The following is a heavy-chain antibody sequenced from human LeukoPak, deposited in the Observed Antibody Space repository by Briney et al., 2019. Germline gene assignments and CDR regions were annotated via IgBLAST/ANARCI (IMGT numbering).Heavy chain of an antibody. CDR1: GGSFSSGNYH. J-gene: IGHJ4*02. D-gene: IGHD4-17*01. V-gene: IGHV4-39*01. CDR3: VRYCRSSDYYHFDH. CDR2: IYYSGDT. Sequence: PSETLSLTCTVSGGSFSSGNYHWDWIRQPPGKGLEWIASIYYSGDTCYNPSLKSRVTISVDTSKNQFSLKLSSVTAADTAVYHCVRYCRSSDYYHFDHWGQGTLVTVSS.